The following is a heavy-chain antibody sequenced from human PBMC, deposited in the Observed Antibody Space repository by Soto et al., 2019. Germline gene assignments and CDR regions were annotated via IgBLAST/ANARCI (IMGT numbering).Heavy chain of an antibody. CDR2: IYYRGST. CDR1: GGSISSSSYY. J-gene: IGHJ5*02. Sequence: QLQLQESGPRLVKPSETLSLTCTVSGGSISSSSYYWGWIRQPPGKGLEWIGRIYYRGSTYYNPSLKSRGTISVDTAKNQCSLKLSSVTAGDTAVDYCARVDYYGSWRFDPWGQGTLVTVSS. CDR3: ARVDYYGSWRFDP. D-gene: IGHD3-10*01. V-gene: IGHV4-39*01.